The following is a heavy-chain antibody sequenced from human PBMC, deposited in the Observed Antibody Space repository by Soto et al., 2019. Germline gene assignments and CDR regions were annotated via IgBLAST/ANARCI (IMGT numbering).Heavy chain of an antibody. V-gene: IGHV1-8*01. CDR3: ARRAETNGWNGFGDDKYYFDF. CDR2: MNPSTGNS. D-gene: IGHD1-1*01. J-gene: IGHJ4*02. CDR1: GYTFTSYD. Sequence: QVQLVQSGSEVRKPGASVKVSCEASGYTFTSYDIYWVRQATGQGLEWRGWMNPSTGNSGYAQKFQGQVIMTSDTSISTAHRELSSLRSEDTAVYYCARRAETNGWNGFGDDKYYFDFWGQGTLVTVSS.